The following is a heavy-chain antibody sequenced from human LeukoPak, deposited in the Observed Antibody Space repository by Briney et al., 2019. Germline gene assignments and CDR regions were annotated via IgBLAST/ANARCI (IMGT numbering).Heavy chain of an antibody. D-gene: IGHD4-23*01. CDR1: RGTFSSYA. CDR2: IIPIFGTA. J-gene: IGHJ5*02. Sequence: GASVKVSCKASRGTFSSYAISWVRQAPGQGLEWMGGIIPIFGTANYAQKFQGRVTITADESTSTAYMELSSLRSEDTAVYYCARWSDYGGGVNWFDPWGQGTLVTVSS. CDR3: ARWSDYGGGVNWFDP. V-gene: IGHV1-69*13.